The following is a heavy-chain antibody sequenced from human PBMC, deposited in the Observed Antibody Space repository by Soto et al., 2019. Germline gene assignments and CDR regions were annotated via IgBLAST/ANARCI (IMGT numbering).Heavy chain of an antibody. J-gene: IGHJ4*02. CDR3: ARDTLGGAYDFSH. V-gene: IGHV3-66*01. CDR2: ISSGGNT. CDR1: GLTVSNVY. D-gene: IGHD3-3*01. Sequence: EVQLVESGGGLVQPGGSLRLSCAASGLTVSNVYMTWVRQAPGKGLEWVSVISSGGNTYYADSVKGRFTISRDNSKNTLYLEMNKPGAGETAVYYCARDTLGGAYDFSHGGQGTLVTVSS.